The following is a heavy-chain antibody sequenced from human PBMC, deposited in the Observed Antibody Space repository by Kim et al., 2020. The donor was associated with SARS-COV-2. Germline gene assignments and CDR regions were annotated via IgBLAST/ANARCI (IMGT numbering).Heavy chain of an antibody. D-gene: IGHD2-2*02. Sequence: GGSLRLSCAASGFTFSSYSMNWVRQAPGKGLEWVSSISSSSSYIYYADSVKGRFTISRDNAKNSLYLQMNSLRAEDTAVYYCARDLVGYCSSTSCYNLYDYYYGMDVWGQGTTVTVSS. CDR3: ARDLVGYCSSTSCYNLYDYYYGMDV. CDR1: GFTFSSYS. J-gene: IGHJ6*02. V-gene: IGHV3-21*01. CDR2: ISSSSSYI.